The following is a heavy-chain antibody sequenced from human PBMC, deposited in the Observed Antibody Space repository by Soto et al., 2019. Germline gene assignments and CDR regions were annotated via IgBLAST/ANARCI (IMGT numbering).Heavy chain of an antibody. V-gene: IGHV4-39*01. J-gene: IGHJ5*02. CDR1: GGSISSSSYY. CDR3: AISGTYYDFWSGYRS. Sequence: SETLSLTCTVSGGSISSSSYYWGWIRQPPGKGLEWIGSIYYSGSTYYNPSLKSRVTISVDTSKNQFSLKLSSLRSEDTAVYYCAISGTYYDFWSGYRSWGQGTLVTVSS. CDR2: IYYSGST. D-gene: IGHD3-3*01.